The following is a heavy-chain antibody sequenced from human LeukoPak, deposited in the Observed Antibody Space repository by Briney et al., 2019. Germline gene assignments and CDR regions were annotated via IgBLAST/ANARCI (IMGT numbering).Heavy chain of an antibody. J-gene: IGHJ4*02. CDR3: AKNSVWSRYYFDY. CDR2: ISATGGST. Sequence: GGSLRLSCAASGFTFTDYSMNWVRQAPGKGLEWVSSISATGGSTYYADSEKGWFTISRDNSKNALYLQMNSLRAEDTAVYYCAKNSVWSRYYFDYWGQGTLVTVSS. CDR1: GFTFTDYS. V-gene: IGHV3-23*01. D-gene: IGHD5/OR15-5a*01.